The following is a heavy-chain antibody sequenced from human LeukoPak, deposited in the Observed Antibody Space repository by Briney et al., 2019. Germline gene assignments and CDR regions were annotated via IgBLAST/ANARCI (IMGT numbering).Heavy chain of an antibody. J-gene: IGHJ3*02. CDR3: ARGSDEFGYYGSGSYSDAFDI. V-gene: IGHV3-23*01. CDR2: IGASGGNT. CDR1: GFTFSSYA. D-gene: IGHD3-10*01. Sequence: GGSLRLSCAASGFTFSSYAMSWVRQAPGKGLEWVSTIGASGGNTYHVDSVKGRFTISRDDSKNTLYLQMNSLRAEDTAVYYCARGSDEFGYYGSGSYSDAFDIWGQGTMVTVSS.